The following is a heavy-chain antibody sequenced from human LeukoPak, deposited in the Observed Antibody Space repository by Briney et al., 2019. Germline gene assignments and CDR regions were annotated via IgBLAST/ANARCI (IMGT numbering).Heavy chain of an antibody. Sequence: PGGSLRLSCEASGFTFSIHAMTWVRQAPGKGLEWVSTFTNHHTTYYTDSVKGRFTISRDNSKNTLYLQMDSVRPEDTAVYYCAKEGYDILTGYRTNWFDLWGQGTLFTVSS. CDR2: FTNHHTT. D-gene: IGHD3-9*01. V-gene: IGHV3-23*01. CDR1: GFTFSIHA. CDR3: AKEGYDILTGYRTNWFDL. J-gene: IGHJ5*02.